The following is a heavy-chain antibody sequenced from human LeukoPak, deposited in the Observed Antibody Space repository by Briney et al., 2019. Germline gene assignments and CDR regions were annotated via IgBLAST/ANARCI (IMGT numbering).Heavy chain of an antibody. Sequence: PSETLSLTCTVSGGSISTYYWTWIRQPPGKGLEWIGYIYYSGSTNYNPSLKSRVTISVDTSKNHFSLKLSSVTAADTAVYYCARLGSSSRSPDYWGQGTLVTVSS. V-gene: IGHV4-59*08. CDR1: GGSISTYY. CDR3: ARLGSSSRSPDY. D-gene: IGHD6-13*01. CDR2: IYYSGST. J-gene: IGHJ4*02.